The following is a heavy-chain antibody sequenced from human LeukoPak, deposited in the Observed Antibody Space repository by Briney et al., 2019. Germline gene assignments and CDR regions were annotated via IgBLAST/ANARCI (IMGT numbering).Heavy chain of an antibody. CDR3: ARDPAGAVAGRGDY. D-gene: IGHD6-19*01. CDR2: VIPILGIA. Sequence: SVKVSCKASGGTFSSYTISWVRQAPGQGLEWMGRVIPILGIANYAQKFQGRVTITADKSTSTAYMELSSLRSEDTAVYYCARDPAGAVAGRGDYWGQGTLVTVSS. J-gene: IGHJ4*02. CDR1: GGTFSSYT. V-gene: IGHV1-69*04.